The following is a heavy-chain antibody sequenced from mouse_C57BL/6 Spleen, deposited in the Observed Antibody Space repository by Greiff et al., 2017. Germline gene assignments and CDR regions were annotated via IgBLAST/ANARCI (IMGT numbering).Heavy chain of an antibody. J-gene: IGHJ2*01. CDR2: IYPRSGNT. CDR1: GYTFTSYG. V-gene: IGHV1-81*01. D-gene: IGHD1-1*01. CDR3: ARILGDITTVVATVDY. Sequence: QVQLQQSGAELARPGASVKLSCKASGYTFTSYGISWVKQRTGQGLEWIGKIYPRSGNTYYNEKFKGKATLTADKSSSTASMELLSLTSEDSAVYFCARILGDITTVVATVDYWGQGTTLTVSS.